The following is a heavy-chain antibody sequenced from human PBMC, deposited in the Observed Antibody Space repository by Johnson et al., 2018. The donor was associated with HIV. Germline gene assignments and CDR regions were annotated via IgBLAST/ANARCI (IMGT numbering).Heavy chain of an antibody. CDR2: ICSNGGRT. V-gene: IGHV3-64*01. D-gene: IGHD1-7*01. J-gene: IGHJ3*02. CDR1: GFTFSSYA. Sequence: VQLVESGGGLVQPGGSLTLSCAASGFTFSSYAMHWVRQAPGKGLEYVSAICSNGGRTYYANSVKVRFNISSDNSKNTLYLQMGSLRAEDMAVYYCARDITGTTEGAFDIWGQGTMVTVSS. CDR3: ARDITGTTEGAFDI.